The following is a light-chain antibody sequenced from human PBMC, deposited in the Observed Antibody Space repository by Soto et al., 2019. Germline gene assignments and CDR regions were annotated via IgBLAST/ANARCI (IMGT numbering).Light chain of an antibody. CDR2: GAS. J-gene: IGKJ1*01. CDR1: QSVGSN. Sequence: EIVMTQSPATLSVSPGERATLSCRASQSVGSNLAWYQHKPGQAPRLLISGASSRATGIPDRFSGSGSGTDFTLTISRLEPEDFAVYYCQQYGSSPTFGQGTKVDI. V-gene: IGKV3-20*01. CDR3: QQYGSSPT.